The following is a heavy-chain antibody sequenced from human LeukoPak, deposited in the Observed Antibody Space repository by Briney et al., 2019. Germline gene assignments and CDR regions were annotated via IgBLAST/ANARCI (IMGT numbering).Heavy chain of an antibody. CDR2: IWYDGSNK. CDR1: GFTFSSYG. V-gene: IGHV3-33*01. D-gene: IGHD1-26*01. Sequence: GGSLRLSCAASGFTFSSYGMHWVRQAPGKGLEWVAVIWYDGSNKYYADSVKGRFTISRDNSKNTLYLQMNSLRAEDTAVYYCARERGRGYYYGMDVWGQGTTVTVSS. CDR3: ARERGRGYYYGMDV. J-gene: IGHJ6*02.